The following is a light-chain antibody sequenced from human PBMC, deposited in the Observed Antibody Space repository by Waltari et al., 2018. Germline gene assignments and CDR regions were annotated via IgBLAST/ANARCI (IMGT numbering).Light chain of an antibody. CDR3: QQYNQWPPS. CDR1: QSVTSN. CDR2: GAS. J-gene: IGKJ4*01. V-gene: IGKV3-15*01. Sequence: EIVMTQSPDTLSVSPGDGVTLSCRATQSVTSNLAWYQQKAGQAPRLLIYGASSRAPGIPVRVSGSGSGTEFSLTISSLQSEDFAVYYCQQYNQWPPSFGGGTKVEIK.